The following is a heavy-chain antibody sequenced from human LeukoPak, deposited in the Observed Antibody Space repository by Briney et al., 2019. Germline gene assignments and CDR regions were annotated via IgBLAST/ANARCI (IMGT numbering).Heavy chain of an antibody. CDR1: GGSISSSSYS. CDR2: IYYSGST. CDR3: ARVNYSSSWYSGYYYYYMDV. D-gene: IGHD6-13*01. Sequence: SETLSLICTVSGGSISSSSYSWGWIRQPPGKGLEWIGSIYYSGSTYYNPSLKSRVTISVDTSKNQFSLKLSSVTAADTAVYYCARVNYSSSWYSGYYYYYMDVWGKGTTVTVSS. V-gene: IGHV4-39*07. J-gene: IGHJ6*03.